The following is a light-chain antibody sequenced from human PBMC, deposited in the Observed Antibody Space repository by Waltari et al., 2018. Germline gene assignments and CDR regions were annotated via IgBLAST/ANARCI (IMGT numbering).Light chain of an antibody. V-gene: IGKV3-20*01. CDR2: GAS. Sequence: VLPQSPGTLSLSPGTRAPLPRRASQRVSSSYLAWYQQTPSQAPMLLTFGASSMATGIPDRVSGSESGTDFTLTISRLEPEDFAVYGCQQYCSSPVTFGPGTKVDIK. CDR3: QQYCSSPVT. CDR1: QRVSSSY. J-gene: IGKJ3*01.